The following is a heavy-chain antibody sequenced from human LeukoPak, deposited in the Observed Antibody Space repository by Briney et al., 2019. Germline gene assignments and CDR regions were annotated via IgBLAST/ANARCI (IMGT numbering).Heavy chain of an antibody. CDR1: GYTFTDYY. D-gene: IGHD1-26*01. V-gene: IGHV1-2*02. CDR3: ARDSDSGTSWTNWFDP. Sequence: ASVKVSCKSSGYTFTDYYMHWVRQAPRQGLQWMGWINPNSGDTNYAQNFQGRVTMTRDTSISTAYMELSRLRSGDTAMYYCARDSDSGTSWTNWFDPWGQGTLVTVSS. J-gene: IGHJ5*02. CDR2: INPNSGDT.